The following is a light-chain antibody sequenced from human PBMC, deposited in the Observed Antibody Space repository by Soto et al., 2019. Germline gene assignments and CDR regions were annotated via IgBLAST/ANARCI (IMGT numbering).Light chain of an antibody. Sequence: QSVLTQSPSASGTPGQRVTISCSGSASTFGRNYVYWYQQLPGTAPKLLIYRNSQRPSGVPDRFSGSKSGTSASLAISGLRSEDEADYYCAAWDDNLSGFYVFGDGTKVNVL. CDR3: AAWDDNLSGFYV. CDR2: RNS. V-gene: IGLV1-47*01. CDR1: ASTFGRNY. J-gene: IGLJ1*01.